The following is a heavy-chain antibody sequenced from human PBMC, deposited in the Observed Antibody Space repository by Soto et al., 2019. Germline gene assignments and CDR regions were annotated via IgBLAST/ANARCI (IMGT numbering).Heavy chain of an antibody. CDR1: GFSLTTNGMC. J-gene: IGHJ5*02. CDR3: ARIPCGNYYTENFFDP. Sequence: VSGPTLVNPTQTLTLTCTFYGFSLTTNGMCLSWIRQPPGKALEWLALIDWDDNTYYSTSLNNRITLSKDTSKNQVVLLVRHMGPVDTATYYCARIPCGNYYTENFFDPGGQGIPVTVSS. V-gene: IGHV2-70*01. CDR2: IDWDDNT. D-gene: IGHD3-22*01.